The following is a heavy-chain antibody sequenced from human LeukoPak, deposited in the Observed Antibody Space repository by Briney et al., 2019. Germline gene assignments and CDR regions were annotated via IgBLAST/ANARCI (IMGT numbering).Heavy chain of an antibody. V-gene: IGHV3-21*01. CDR3: ARDCTSTNCYIFFY. J-gene: IGHJ4*02. CDR1: GFTFTSSA. D-gene: IGHD2-2*01. CDR2: ISSSSTYI. Sequence: GGSLRLSCAASGFTFTSSAMSWVRQAPGKGLEWVSSISSSSTYIDYADSVKGRFTISRDNAKNSLYLQMNSLRAEDTAVYYCARDCTSTNCYIFFYWGQGTLVTVSS.